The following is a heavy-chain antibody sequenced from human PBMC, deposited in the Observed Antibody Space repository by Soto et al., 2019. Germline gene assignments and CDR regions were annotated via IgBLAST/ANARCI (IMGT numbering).Heavy chain of an antibody. CDR3: ARHSKLYYDILTGYAPSSFDY. CDR2: IDPSDSYT. J-gene: IGHJ4*02. Sequence: GESLKISCKGSGYSFTSYWISWVRQMPGKGLEWMGRIDPSDSYTNYSPSFQGHVTISADKSISTAYLQWSSLKASDTAMYYCARHSKLYYDILTGYAPSSFDYWGQGTLVTVS. V-gene: IGHV5-10-1*01. CDR1: GYSFTSYW. D-gene: IGHD3-9*01.